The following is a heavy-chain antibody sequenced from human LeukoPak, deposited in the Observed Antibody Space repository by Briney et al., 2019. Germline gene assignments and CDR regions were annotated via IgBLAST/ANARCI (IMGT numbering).Heavy chain of an antibody. CDR3: ARGGDGYNSVHY. CDR1: GGTFSSYA. D-gene: IGHD5-24*01. V-gene: IGHV1-69*13. Sequence: ASVKVSCKASGGTFSSYAISWVRQAPGQGLEWMGGIIPIFGTANYAQKFQGRVTITADESTSTAYMELSSLRSEDTAVYYCARGGDGYNSVHYWGQGTLVTVSS. J-gene: IGHJ4*02. CDR2: IIPIFGTA.